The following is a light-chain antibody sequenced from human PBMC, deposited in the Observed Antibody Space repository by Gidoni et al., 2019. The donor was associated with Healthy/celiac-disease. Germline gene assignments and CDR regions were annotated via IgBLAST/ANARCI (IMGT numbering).Light chain of an antibody. CDR1: QSLLHSNGYNC. CDR2: LGS. V-gene: IGKV2-28*01. J-gene: IGKJ3*01. Sequence: DIVMNQSPLSLPVTPGEPAYISCRSSQSLLHSNGYNCLDWYLQKPGQSPQLLIYLGSNRASGVPDRFSGSGSGTDFTLKISRVEAEDVGVYYCMQALQTPPGTFGPGTKVDIK. CDR3: MQALQTPPGT.